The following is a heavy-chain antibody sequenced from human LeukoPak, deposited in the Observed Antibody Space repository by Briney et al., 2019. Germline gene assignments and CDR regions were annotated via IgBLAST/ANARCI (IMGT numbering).Heavy chain of an antibody. D-gene: IGHD4-17*01. CDR1: GFTFSSYS. CDR2: ISNSSSYI. J-gene: IGHJ4*02. Sequence: GGSLRLSCAASGFTFSSYSMNWVRQAPGKGLEWVSSISNSSSYIYYADSVKGRFTISRDNAKNSLYLQMNSLRAEDTAVYYCARDYGDYSYYFDYWGQGTLVTVSS. CDR3: ARDYGDYSYYFDY. V-gene: IGHV3-21*01.